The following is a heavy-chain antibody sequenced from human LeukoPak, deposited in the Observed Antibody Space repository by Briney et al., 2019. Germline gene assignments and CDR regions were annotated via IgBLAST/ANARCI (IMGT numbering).Heavy chain of an antibody. CDR2: FYLDGSI. Sequence: PSETLSLTCTVSSYSFGTPNYWGWIRQSPGKGLEWIGSFYLDGSIYYNPSLKSRVTLSVDTSRNQFSLSLRSMTAADTAVYYCARTEPSGTTSHWGQGTLVTVSS. CDR3: ARTEPSGTTSH. CDR1: SYSFGTPNY. J-gene: IGHJ4*02. V-gene: IGHV4-38-2*02. D-gene: IGHD1-1*01.